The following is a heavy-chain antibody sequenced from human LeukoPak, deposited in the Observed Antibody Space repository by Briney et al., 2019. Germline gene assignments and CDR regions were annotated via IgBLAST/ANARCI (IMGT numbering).Heavy chain of an antibody. CDR2: ISNSGGTT. V-gene: IGHV3-23*01. CDR1: GFTFSRYA. CDR3: AKDSWEVGATSEIDY. J-gene: IGHJ4*02. D-gene: IGHD1-26*01. Sequence: QPGGSLRLSCAVSGFTFSRYAMSWVRQAPGKGLEWVSGISNSGGTTYYADSVKGRFTISRDNSKNTLYLQMNSLRGEDTAVYYCAKDSWEVGATSEIDYWGQGTLVTVSS.